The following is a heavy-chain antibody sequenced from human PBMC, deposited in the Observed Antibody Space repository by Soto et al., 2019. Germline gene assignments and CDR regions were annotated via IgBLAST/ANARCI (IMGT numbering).Heavy chain of an antibody. CDR2: IIPIFGTA. CDR3: SREGYDILTGYFDY. CDR1: GGTFSSYA. V-gene: IGHV1-69*01. Sequence: QVQLVQSGAEVKKPGSSVKVSCKASGGTFSSYAISWVRQAPGQGLEWMVGIIPIFGTANYAQKFQGRVTITADESTSTAYMVLSSLRSEDTAVYYCSREGYDILTGYFDYWGQGTLVTVSS. J-gene: IGHJ4*02. D-gene: IGHD3-9*01.